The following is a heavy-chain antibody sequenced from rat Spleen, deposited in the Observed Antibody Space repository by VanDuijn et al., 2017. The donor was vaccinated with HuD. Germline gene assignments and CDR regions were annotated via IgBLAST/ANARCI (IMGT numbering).Heavy chain of an antibody. D-gene: IGHD1-11*01. CDR3: ATNYGY. CDR1: GFTFSDYY. J-gene: IGHJ2*01. V-gene: IGHV5-22*01. Sequence: EVQLVESGGGLVQPGRSLKLSCAASGFTFSDYYMAWVRQAPKKGLEWVASISYEGSSTYYGDSVKGRFTISRDNAKNTLYLQMNSLRSEDTATYYCATNYGYWGQGVMVTVSS. CDR2: ISYEGSST.